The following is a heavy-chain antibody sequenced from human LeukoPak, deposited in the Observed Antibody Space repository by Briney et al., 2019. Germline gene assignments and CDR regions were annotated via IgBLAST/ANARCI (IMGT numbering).Heavy chain of an antibody. CDR3: AREGDSNPTPYNWFDP. V-gene: IGHV1-69*01. CDR2: IIPIFGTA. D-gene: IGHD4-11*01. Sequence: SVKVSCKASGGTFSSYAISWVRQAPGQGLGWMGGIIPIFGTANYAQKFQGRVTITADESTSTAYMELSSLRSEDTAVYYCAREGDSNPTPYNWFDPWGQGTLVTVSS. J-gene: IGHJ5*02. CDR1: GGTFSSYA.